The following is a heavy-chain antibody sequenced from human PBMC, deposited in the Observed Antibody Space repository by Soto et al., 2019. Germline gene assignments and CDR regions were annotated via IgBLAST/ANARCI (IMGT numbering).Heavy chain of an antibody. D-gene: IGHD3-22*01. CDR3: ARMSYFYDKWYFDL. Sequence: SETLSLTCTVSGGSISSYYWSWIRQPAGKGLEWIGRIYTSGSTNYNPSLKSRVTMSVDTSKNQFSLKLSSVTAADTAVYYCARMSYFYDKWYFDLWGRGTLVTVSS. CDR1: GGSISSYY. V-gene: IGHV4-4*07. J-gene: IGHJ2*01. CDR2: IYTSGST.